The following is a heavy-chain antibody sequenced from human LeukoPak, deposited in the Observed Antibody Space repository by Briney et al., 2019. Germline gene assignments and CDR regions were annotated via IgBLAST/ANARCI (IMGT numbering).Heavy chain of an antibody. D-gene: IGHD3-3*01. Sequence: GRSLRLSCAASGFTFSSYGMHWVRQAPGKGLEWVAVISYDGSNKYYTDSVKGRFTISRDNSKNTLYLQMNSLRAEDTAVYYCAKDERRITIFGVASNYWGQGTLVTVSA. J-gene: IGHJ4*02. V-gene: IGHV3-30*18. CDR2: ISYDGSNK. CDR3: AKDERRITIFGVASNY. CDR1: GFTFSSYG.